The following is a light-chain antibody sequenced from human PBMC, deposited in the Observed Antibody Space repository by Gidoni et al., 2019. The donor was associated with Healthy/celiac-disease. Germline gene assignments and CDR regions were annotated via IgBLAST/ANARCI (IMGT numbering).Light chain of an antibody. CDR1: QSISSSY. Sequence: ELVLTHSPGTLSLSPGESATLSCRASQSISSSYLAWYQQKPGQAPRLPIYGASSRATGIPDRFSGSGSGTDFTLTISRLEPVDFAVYYCQRYGSSPLFXPXTKVDIK. CDR2: GAS. J-gene: IGKJ3*01. CDR3: QRYGSSPL. V-gene: IGKV3-20*01.